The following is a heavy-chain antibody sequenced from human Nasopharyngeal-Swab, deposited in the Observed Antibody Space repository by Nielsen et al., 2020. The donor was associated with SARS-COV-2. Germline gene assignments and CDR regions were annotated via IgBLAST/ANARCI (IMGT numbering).Heavy chain of an antibody. Sequence: GGSLRLSCAASGFTFSSYSMNWVRQAPGKGLEWVSGISGSGDTTKYADSVEGRFTISRDNDKNTLYLQMNSLRAEDTAVYYCAKRRSNDNYGMDVWGQGTTVTVSS. CDR2: ISGSGDTT. CDR3: AKRRSNDNYGMDV. D-gene: IGHD2-8*01. V-gene: IGHV3-23*01. CDR1: GFTFSSYS. J-gene: IGHJ6*02.